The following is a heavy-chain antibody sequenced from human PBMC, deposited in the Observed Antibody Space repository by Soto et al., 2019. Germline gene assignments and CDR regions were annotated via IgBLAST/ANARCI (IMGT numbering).Heavy chain of an antibody. CDR2: IIPILGIA. CDR1: GGTFSSYT. V-gene: IGHV1-69*02. D-gene: IGHD2-2*01. J-gene: IGHJ4*02. Sequence: GASVKVSCKASGGTFSSYTIGWVRQAPGQGLEWMGRIIPILGIANYAQKFQGRVTITADKSTSTAYMELSSLRSEDTAVYYCASAPARYCSSTSYYASSNYFDYWGQGTLVTVSS. CDR3: ASAPARYCSSTSYYASSNYFDY.